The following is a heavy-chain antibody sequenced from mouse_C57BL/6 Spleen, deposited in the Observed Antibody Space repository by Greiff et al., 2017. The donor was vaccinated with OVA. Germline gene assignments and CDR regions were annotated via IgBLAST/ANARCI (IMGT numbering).Heavy chain of an antibody. CDR1: GFTFSDNG. CDR2: IRSGSSTI. D-gene: IGHD1-1*01. Sequence: EVQVVESGGGLVKPGGSLKLSCAASGFTFSDNGMHWVRQAPEKGLEWVAYIRSGSSTIKYADTVKGRFTISRDNAKNTLFLQMTSLRSEDTAMYYCARRDYGSSYYFDVWGTGTTVTVSS. J-gene: IGHJ1*03. V-gene: IGHV5-17*01. CDR3: ARRDYGSSYYFDV.